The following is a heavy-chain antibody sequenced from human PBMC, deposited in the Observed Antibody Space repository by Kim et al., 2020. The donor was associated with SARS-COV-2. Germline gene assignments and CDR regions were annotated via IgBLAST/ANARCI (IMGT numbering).Heavy chain of an antibody. CDR2: YT. V-gene: IGHV5-10-1*01. Sequence: YTNDSPSFQGHVTISADKSISTAYLQWSSLKASDTAMYYCARHLFWYFDLWGRGTLVTVSS. J-gene: IGHJ2*01. CDR3: ARHLFWYFDL.